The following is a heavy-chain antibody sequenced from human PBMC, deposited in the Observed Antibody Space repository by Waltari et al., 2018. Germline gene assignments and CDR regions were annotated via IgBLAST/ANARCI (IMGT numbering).Heavy chain of an antibody. CDR1: GGSISGYY. CDR3: ARSVSLRAAADV. J-gene: IGHJ6*04. Sequence: QLQLQESGPGLVKPSETLSLTCDVSGGSISGYYWFWIRQSAERGLECIGRIYSTATTNHNPACRSRVTMSVETSRNQVSLKLTSVTAADTAVYYCARSVSLRAAADVWGNGTTVIVSS. CDR2: IYSTATT. D-gene: IGHD3-16*01. V-gene: IGHV4-4*07.